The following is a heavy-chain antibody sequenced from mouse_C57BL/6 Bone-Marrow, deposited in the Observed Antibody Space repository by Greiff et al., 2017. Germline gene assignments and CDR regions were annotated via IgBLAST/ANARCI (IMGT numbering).Heavy chain of an antibody. J-gene: IGHJ4*01. CDR3: ARHQFPAMEY. V-gene: IGHV5-17*01. Sequence: EVKLVESGGGLVKPGGSLKLSCAASGFTVSDYGMHWVRQAPEMGLEWVAYISSGSSTIYYADSVKGRYTISRDNAKHTLCLQMTSLRSEDTAMYYGARHQFPAMEYRGQGTSVTVSS. CDR1: GFTVSDYG. CDR2: ISSGSSTI.